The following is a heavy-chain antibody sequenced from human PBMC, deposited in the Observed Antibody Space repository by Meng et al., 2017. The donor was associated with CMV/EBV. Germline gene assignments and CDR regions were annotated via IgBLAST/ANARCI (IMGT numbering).Heavy chain of an antibody. CDR1: GFTFSSYW. CDR3: ARDGFSRDNTMVRGVIITVVHYYYGMDV. D-gene: IGHD3-10*01. J-gene: IGHJ6*02. CDR2: IKQDGSEK. V-gene: IGHV3-7*01. Sequence: GESLKISCAASGFTFSSYWMSWVRQAPGKGLEWVANIKQDGSEKYYVDSVKGRFTISRDNAKNSLYLQMNSLRAGDTAVYYCARDGFSRDNTMVRGVIITVVHYYYGMDVWGQGTTVTVSS.